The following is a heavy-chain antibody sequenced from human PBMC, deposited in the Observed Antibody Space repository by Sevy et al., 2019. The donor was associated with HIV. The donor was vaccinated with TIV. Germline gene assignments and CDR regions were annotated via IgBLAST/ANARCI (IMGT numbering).Heavy chain of an antibody. D-gene: IGHD6-19*01. CDR1: GFTFSSYS. CDR3: ARGRPQWLSYFDY. CDR2: ISSSSSYI. V-gene: IGHV3-21*01. Sequence: GESLKISCAASGFTFSSYSMNWVRQAPGKWLEWVSSISSSSSYIYYADSVKGRFTISRDNAQNSLYLQMNSLRAEDTAVYYCARGRPQWLSYFDYWGQGTLVTVSS. J-gene: IGHJ4*02.